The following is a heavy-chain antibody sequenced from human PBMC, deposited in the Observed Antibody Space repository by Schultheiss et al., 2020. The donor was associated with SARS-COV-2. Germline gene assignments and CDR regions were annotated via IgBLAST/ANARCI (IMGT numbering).Heavy chain of an antibody. Sequence: SQTLSLTCAVYGGSFSGYYWSWIRQPPGKGLEWIGSIYYSGSTYYNPSLKSRVTISVDTSKNQFSLKLSSVTAADTAVYYCYAVAATRGYYYYGMDVWGQGTTVTVSS. CDR3: YAVAATRGYYYYGMDV. CDR2: IYYSGST. V-gene: IGHV4-34*03. CDR1: GGSFSGYY. J-gene: IGHJ6*02. D-gene: IGHD2-15*01.